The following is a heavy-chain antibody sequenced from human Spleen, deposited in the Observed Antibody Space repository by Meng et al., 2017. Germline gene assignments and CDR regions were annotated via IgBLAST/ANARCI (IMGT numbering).Heavy chain of an antibody. J-gene: IGHJ3*02. CDR1: GFTFSDYY. V-gene: IGHV3-11*04. CDR3: ARDFRPRGDYHAFDI. CDR2: ISKSGTTI. D-gene: IGHD4-17*01. Sequence: QVQLVESGGGLVKPGGSLRLSCAASGFTFSDYYMSWIRQTPGKGLECVSYISKSGTTIYYTDSVKGRFTISRDNAKNSLSLQMNSLRAEDTAVYYCARDFRPRGDYHAFDIWGQGTMVTVSS.